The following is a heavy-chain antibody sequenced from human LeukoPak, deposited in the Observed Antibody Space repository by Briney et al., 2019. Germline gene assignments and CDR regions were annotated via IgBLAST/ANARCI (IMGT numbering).Heavy chain of an antibody. CDR1: GGSISSYY. CDR3: ARSPGEVPAAFRYFDY. J-gene: IGHJ4*02. Sequence: PSETLSLTCTVSGGSISSYYWSWIRQPPGKGLEWIGYIYYSGSTNYNPSLKSRVTISVDTSKNQFSLKLSSVTAADTAVYYCARSPGEVPAAFRYFDYWGQGTLVTVSS. V-gene: IGHV4-59*01. CDR2: IYYSGST. D-gene: IGHD2-2*01.